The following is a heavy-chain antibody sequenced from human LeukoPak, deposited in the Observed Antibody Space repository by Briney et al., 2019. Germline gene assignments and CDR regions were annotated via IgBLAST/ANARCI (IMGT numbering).Heavy chain of an antibody. CDR2: IRSKAYGGTT. J-gene: IGHJ5*02. V-gene: IGHV3-49*05. CDR1: GCTFGDYA. CDR3: TRDQPSYYSGSGSSNWFDP. Sequence: KTGGSLRLSCTASGCTFGDYAMSWFRQAPGKGLEWVGFIRSKAYGGTTEYAASVKGRFTISRDDSKSIAYLQMNSLKTEDTAVYYCTRDQPSYYSGSGSSNWFDPRGQGSVVTVSS. D-gene: IGHD3-10*01.